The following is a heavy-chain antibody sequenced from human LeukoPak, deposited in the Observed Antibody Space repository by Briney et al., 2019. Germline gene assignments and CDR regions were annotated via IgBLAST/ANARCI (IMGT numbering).Heavy chain of an antibody. D-gene: IGHD3-22*01. CDR1: GGSISSYY. CDR2: IYTSGST. CDR3: ARSYYYDSSGYWDYFDC. V-gene: IGHV4-4*07. Sequence: SETLSLTCTVSGGSISSYYWSWIRQPAGKGLEWIGRIYTSGSTNYNPSLKSRVTMSVDTSKNQFSLKLSSVTAADTAVYYCARSYYYDSSGYWDYFDCWGQGTLVTVSS. J-gene: IGHJ4*02.